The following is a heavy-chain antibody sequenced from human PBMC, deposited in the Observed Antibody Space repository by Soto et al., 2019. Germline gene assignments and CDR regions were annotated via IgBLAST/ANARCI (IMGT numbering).Heavy chain of an antibody. CDR1: GFTFSSYG. J-gene: IGHJ3*02. V-gene: IGHV3-33*01. CDR2: IWYDGSNK. CDR3: ARDKGGGGYFIYAFDI. D-gene: IGHD1-26*01. Sequence: QVQLVESGGGVVQPGRSLRLSCAASGFTFSSYGMHWVRQAPGKGLEWVAVIWYDGSNKYYADSVKGRFTISRDNSKNALYLQMNSLRAEDSAVYDCARDKGGGGYFIYAFDIWGQGTMVAV.